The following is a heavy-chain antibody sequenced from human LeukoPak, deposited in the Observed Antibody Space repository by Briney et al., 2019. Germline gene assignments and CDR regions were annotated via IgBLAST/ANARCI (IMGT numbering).Heavy chain of an antibody. CDR1: GYTFTSYG. CDR2: ISAYNGNT. Sequence: GASVKVSCKASGYTFTSYGISWVRQAPGQGLEWMGWISAYNGNTNHAQKLQGRVTMTTDTSTSTAYMELRSLRSDDTAVYYCARDRGGLRYFDWLSWFDPWGQGTLVTVSS. J-gene: IGHJ5*02. CDR3: ARDRGGLRYFDWLSWFDP. V-gene: IGHV1-18*01. D-gene: IGHD3-9*01.